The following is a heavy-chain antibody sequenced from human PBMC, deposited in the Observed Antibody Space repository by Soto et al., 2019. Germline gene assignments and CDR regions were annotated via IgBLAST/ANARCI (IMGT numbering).Heavy chain of an antibody. D-gene: IGHD3-22*01. J-gene: IGHJ4*02. CDR1: GYSFTSYW. CDR3: ARHYYYDSSYYYPANPQLLLDY. V-gene: IGHV5-51*01. Sequence: GESLKISCKGSGYSFTSYWIAWVRQVPGKGLELMGVIYPGDSDIRYSPSFQGQVTISADKSISTAYLQWSSLKASDSAMYFCARHYYYDSSYYYPANPQLLLDYWGQGTLVIGSS. CDR2: IYPGDSDI.